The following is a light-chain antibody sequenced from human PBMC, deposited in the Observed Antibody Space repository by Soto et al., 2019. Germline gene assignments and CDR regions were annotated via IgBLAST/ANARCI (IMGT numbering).Light chain of an antibody. CDR1: QNINNW. J-gene: IGKJ1*01. CDR2: DAS. Sequence: DIQMTQSPSTLSASVGDRVTITCRASQNINNWLAWYQQKPGMAPKLLVYDASSLGSGVPSRFSRSGSGTEFSLTITSLQPDDFPTYYCQQYNSDPWAFGQGTKVEI. V-gene: IGKV1-5*01. CDR3: QQYNSDPWA.